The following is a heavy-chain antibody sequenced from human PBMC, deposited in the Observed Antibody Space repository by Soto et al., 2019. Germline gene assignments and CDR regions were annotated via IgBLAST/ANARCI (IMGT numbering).Heavy chain of an antibody. CDR2: IGGGNTDR. D-gene: IGHD1-26*01. Sequence: DVQLLESGGGLVQPGGSLTLSCAASRFIFSDYAMNWVRQAPGKGLEWVLCIGGGNTDRYYADSVKGRFIISRDNSKNTMYLQMNSLRDDDTAVYYCAKDAVSYNGKWDWFDSWGQGTLVTVAS. V-gene: IGHV3-23*01. J-gene: IGHJ5*01. CDR1: RFIFSDYA. CDR3: AKDAVSYNGKWDWFDS.